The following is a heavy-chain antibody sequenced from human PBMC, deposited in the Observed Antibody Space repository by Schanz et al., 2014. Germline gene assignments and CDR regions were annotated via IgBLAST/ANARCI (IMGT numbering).Heavy chain of an antibody. D-gene: IGHD3-16*01. CDR2: IIPIVDIT. CDR3: ATIGVNDYWRFGLDL. J-gene: IGHJ6*02. CDR1: GGTFTSYA. V-gene: IGHV1-69*04. Sequence: QVQLVQSGAEVRKPGSSVRVSCKASGGTFTSYAFSWVRQAPGQGLEWMGRIIPIVDITNYAQKFLGRVTITADKSTSTAYMELKSLRSADTAGYYCATIGVNDYWRFGLDLWGQGTTVTVSS.